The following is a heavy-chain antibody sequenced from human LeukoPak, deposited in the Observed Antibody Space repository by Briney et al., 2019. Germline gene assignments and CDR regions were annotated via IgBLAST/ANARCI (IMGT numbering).Heavy chain of an antibody. CDR1: GFTFNDHY. J-gene: IGHJ4*02. V-gene: IGHV3-72*01. CDR3: VASIISPSNY. Sequence: GGSLRLSYATSGFTFNDHYLAWVRQAPGKGLEWVGRTKNRANSYTTEYAASVEGRFTISRDDSKKSLRLQMNSLKTEDTAIYYCVASIISPSNYWGLGTLVTVSS. CDR2: TKNRANSYTT. D-gene: IGHD3-10*01.